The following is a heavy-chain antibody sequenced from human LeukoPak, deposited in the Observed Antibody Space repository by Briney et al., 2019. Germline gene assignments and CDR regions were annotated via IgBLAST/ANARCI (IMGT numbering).Heavy chain of an antibody. D-gene: IGHD1-26*01. Sequence: GASVKVSCQTSGYSFSSYDINWVRQVPGQGLERRGWVNPNSGNAGYAQNFQGRVIMTRSTASGTAYMELSSLRSEDTAMYFCATSGRMRYLQHWGQGTLLTVSS. CDR1: GYSFSSYD. V-gene: IGHV1-8*01. CDR2: VNPNSGNA. CDR3: ATSGRMRYLQH. J-gene: IGHJ1*01.